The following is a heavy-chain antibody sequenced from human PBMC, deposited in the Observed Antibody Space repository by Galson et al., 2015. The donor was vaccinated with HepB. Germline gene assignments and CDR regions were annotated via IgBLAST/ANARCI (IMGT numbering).Heavy chain of an antibody. CDR2: IYYTGNT. Sequence: LSLTCTVSGASISSSLYYWVWLRQPPEKGLEWIGSIYYTGNTYYKSSLKSRVTISADMSKNQFSLKVNSVTAADTAVYYCARAAGDSSTYANDYWGQGTLVTVSS. CDR3: ARAAGDSSTYANDY. D-gene: IGHD5-18*01. J-gene: IGHJ4*02. V-gene: IGHV4-39*07. CDR1: GASISSSLYY.